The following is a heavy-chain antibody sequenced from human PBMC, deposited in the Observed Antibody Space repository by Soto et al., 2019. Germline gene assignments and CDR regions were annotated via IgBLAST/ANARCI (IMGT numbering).Heavy chain of an antibody. Sequence: QVQLQQWGAGLLKPSETLSLTCAVYAGSLSGYYWSWIRQPPGKGLEWIGEINRSGSTNYIPSLNSRVIISVDTSKNQFSLKLSSVTAADTAVYYCARGLLGGAATWGQGTLVTVSS. V-gene: IGHV4-34*01. J-gene: IGHJ5*02. CDR3: ARGLLGGAAT. CDR1: AGSLSGYY. CDR2: INRSGST. D-gene: IGHD3-16*01.